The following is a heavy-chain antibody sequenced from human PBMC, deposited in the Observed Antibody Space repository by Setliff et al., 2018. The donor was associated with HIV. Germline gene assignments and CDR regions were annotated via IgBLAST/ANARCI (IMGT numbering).Heavy chain of an antibody. Sequence: ASVKVSCKASGYTFTVYYMHWVRQAPGQGLEWMANFDPEDGETFYAQKFQGRLTMTEDTSTDTAYMELSSLRSDDTAMYYCATDPGYSSTWYSESFQHWGQGTVVTVSS. D-gene: IGHD6-13*01. J-gene: IGHJ1*01. V-gene: IGHV1-24*01. CDR2: FDPEDGET. CDR3: ATDPGYSSTWYSESFQH. CDR1: GYTFTVYY.